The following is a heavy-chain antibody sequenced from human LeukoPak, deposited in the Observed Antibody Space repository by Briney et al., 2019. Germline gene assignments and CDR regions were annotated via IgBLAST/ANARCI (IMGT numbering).Heavy chain of an antibody. V-gene: IGHV1-69*05. D-gene: IGHD2-2*01. Sequence: SVKVSCKASGGTFSSHAIAWVRQAPGQGPGWMGGIIPISGTANYAQKFQGRVTITTDESTSTAYMELSSLTSDDTAVYYCARGLQYQLLKALGYYYMDVWGEGTTVTVSS. CDR1: GGTFSSHA. CDR3: ARGLQYQLLKALGYYYMDV. J-gene: IGHJ6*03. CDR2: IIPISGTA.